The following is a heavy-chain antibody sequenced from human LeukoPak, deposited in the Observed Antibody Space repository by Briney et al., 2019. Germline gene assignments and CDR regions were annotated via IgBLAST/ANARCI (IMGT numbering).Heavy chain of an antibody. CDR3: AKGYDSSGYYLIDY. Sequence: PGGSLRLSCAASGFTFSSYAMSWVRQAPGKGLEWVSAISGSGGSTYYADSVKGRFTISRGNSKNTLYLQMNSLRAEDTAVYYCAKGYDSSGYYLIDYWGQGTLVTVSS. V-gene: IGHV3-23*01. CDR1: GFTFSSYA. D-gene: IGHD3-22*01. CDR2: ISGSGGST. J-gene: IGHJ4*02.